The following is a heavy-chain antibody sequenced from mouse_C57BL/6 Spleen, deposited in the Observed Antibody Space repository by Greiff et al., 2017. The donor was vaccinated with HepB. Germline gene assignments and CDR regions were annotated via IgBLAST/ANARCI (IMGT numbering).Heavy chain of an antibody. Sequence: QVQLQQSGAELARPGASVKLSCKASGYTFTSYGISWVKQRTGQGLEWIGEIYPRSGNTYYNEKFKGKATLTADKSSSTAYMELLSLTSEDSAVYFCARGHYYGSSYSYFDVWGTGTTRTVSA. CDR3: ARGHYYGSSYSYFDV. CDR2: IYPRSGNT. J-gene: IGHJ1*03. D-gene: IGHD1-1*01. V-gene: IGHV1-81*01. CDR1: GYTFTSYG.